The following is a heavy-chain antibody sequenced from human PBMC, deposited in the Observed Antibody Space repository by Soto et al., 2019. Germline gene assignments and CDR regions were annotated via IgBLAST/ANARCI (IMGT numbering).Heavy chain of an antibody. CDR1: GFSLSTSGMC. CDR3: ARISSSGYYLWAFDI. CDR2: IDWDDDK. V-gene: IGHV2-70*01. J-gene: IGHJ3*02. Sequence: PTLVNPTQTLTLTCTFSGFSLSTSGMCVSWIRQPPGKALEWLALIDWDDDKYYSTSLKTRLTISKDTSKNQVVLTMTNMDPVDTATYYCARISSSGYYLWAFDIWGQGTMVTVSS. D-gene: IGHD3-22*01.